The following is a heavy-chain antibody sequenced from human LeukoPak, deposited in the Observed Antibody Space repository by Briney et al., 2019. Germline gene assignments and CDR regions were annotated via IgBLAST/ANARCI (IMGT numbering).Heavy chain of an antibody. D-gene: IGHD2-2*01. V-gene: IGHV4-38-2*01. J-gene: IGHJ4*02. CDR1: GYSISSGYY. CDR3: ARHAPVQDYFDY. Sequence: SKTLSLTCAVSGYSISSGYYWGWIRQPPGKGLEWIGSIYHSGSTYYNPSLKSRVTISVDTSKNQFSLKLSSVTAADTVVYYCARHAPVQDYFDYWGQGTLVTVSS. CDR2: IYHSGST.